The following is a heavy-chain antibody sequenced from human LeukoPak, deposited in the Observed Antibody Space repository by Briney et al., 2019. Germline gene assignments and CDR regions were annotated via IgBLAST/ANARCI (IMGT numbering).Heavy chain of an antibody. CDR3: ARDGSWIQLWVGAFDI. CDR1: GFTFSNYW. V-gene: IGHV3-30-3*01. CDR2: ISYDGSNK. Sequence: GGSLRLSCAASGFTFSNYWMTWVRQAPGKGLEWVAVISYDGSNKYYADSVKGRFTISRDNSKNTLYLQMNSLRAEDTAVYYCARDGSWIQLWVGAFDIWGQGTMVTVSS. D-gene: IGHD5-18*01. J-gene: IGHJ3*02.